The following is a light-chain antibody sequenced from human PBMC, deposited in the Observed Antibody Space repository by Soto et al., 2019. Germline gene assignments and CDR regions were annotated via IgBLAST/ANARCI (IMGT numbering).Light chain of an antibody. CDR1: QSFSSSY. CDR3: QQYNNWPPWT. V-gene: IGKV3-15*01. J-gene: IGKJ3*01. CDR2: GAS. Sequence: EIVLTQSPGTLSLSPGERATLACRASQSFSSSYLAWYQQKPGQAPRLLIYGASTRATGIPARFSGSGSGTEFTLTISSLQSEDFAVYYCQQYNNWPPWTFGPGTKVDIK.